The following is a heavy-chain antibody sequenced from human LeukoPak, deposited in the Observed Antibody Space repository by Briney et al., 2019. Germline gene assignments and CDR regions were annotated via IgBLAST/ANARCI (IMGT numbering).Heavy chain of an antibody. CDR2: INPNSGGT. Sequence: EASVKVSCKASGYTFTGYYMHWVRQAPGQGLEGMGWINPNSGGTNYAQKFQGRVTMTRDTSISTAYMELSRLRSDDTAVYYCARDFGSGWYGVGYFDYWGQGTLVTVSS. CDR3: ARDFGSGWYGVGYFDY. J-gene: IGHJ4*02. CDR1: GYTFTGYY. D-gene: IGHD6-19*01. V-gene: IGHV1-2*02.